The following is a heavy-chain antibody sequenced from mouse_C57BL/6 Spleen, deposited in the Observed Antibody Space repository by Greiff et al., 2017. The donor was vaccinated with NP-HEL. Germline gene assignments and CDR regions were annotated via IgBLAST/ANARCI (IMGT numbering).Heavy chain of an antibody. CDR1: GFTFTDYY. V-gene: IGHV7-3*01. CDR3: ARYYGSSYFDY. Sequence: EVQLVESGGGLVQPGGSLSLSCAASGFTFTDYYMSWVRQPPGKALAWLGFIRNKANGYTTEYSASVKGRFTISRDNSQSILYLQMNALRAEDSATYYCARYYGSSYFDYWGQGTTLTVSS. D-gene: IGHD1-1*01. J-gene: IGHJ2*01. CDR2: IRNKANGYTT.